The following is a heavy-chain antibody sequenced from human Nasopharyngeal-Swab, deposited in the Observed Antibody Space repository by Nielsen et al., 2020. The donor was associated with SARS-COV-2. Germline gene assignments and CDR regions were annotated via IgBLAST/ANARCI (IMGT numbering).Heavy chain of an antibody. CDR2: ISAYNGNT. CDR1: GYTLTRYV. D-gene: IGHD1-26*01. CDR3: ARDGRGSSDAFDI. J-gene: IGHJ3*02. V-gene: IGHV1-18*01. Sequence: ASVNVSCKASGYTLTRYVISRVRQAPGQGLEWMGWISAYNGNTNYAQKLQGRVTMTTDTSTSTAYMELRSLRSDDTAVYYCARDGRGSSDAFDIWGQGTMVTVAS.